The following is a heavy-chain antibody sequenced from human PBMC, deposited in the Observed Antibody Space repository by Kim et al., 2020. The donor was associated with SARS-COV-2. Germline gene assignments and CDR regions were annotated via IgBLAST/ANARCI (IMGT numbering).Heavy chain of an antibody. CDR2: RK. J-gene: IGHJ4*02. Sequence: RKSYAQKFQGRVTMTRDTSTSTVYMELSSLRSEDTAVYYCARGVRGAMALWGQGTLVTVSS. CDR3: ARGVRGAMAL. D-gene: IGHD5-18*01. V-gene: IGHV1-46*01.